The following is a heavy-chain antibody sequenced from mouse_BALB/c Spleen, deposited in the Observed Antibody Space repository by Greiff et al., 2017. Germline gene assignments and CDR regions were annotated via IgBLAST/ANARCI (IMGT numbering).Heavy chain of an antibody. D-gene: IGHD1-1*01. Sequence: EVQLVESGGGLVKPGGSLKLSCAASGFTFSSYAMSWVRQSPEKRLEWVAEISSGGSYTYYPDTVTGRFTISRDNAKNTLYLEMSSLRSEDTAMYYCARGSSYGRWYFDVWGAGTTVTVSS. J-gene: IGHJ1*01. CDR2: ISSGGSYT. V-gene: IGHV5-9-4*01. CDR1: GFTFSSYA. CDR3: ARGSSYGRWYFDV.